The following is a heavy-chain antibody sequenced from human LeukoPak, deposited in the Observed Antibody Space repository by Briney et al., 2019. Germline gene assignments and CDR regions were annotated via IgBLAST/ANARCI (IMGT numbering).Heavy chain of an antibody. CDR3: ARVEADFWSGYYTGGNNWFDP. J-gene: IGHJ5*02. D-gene: IGHD3-3*01. V-gene: IGHV1-18*01. CDR2: ISAYNGNT. Sequence: ASVKVSCKASGYTFTSYGISWVRQAPGQGLAWMGWISAYNGNTNYAQKLQGRVTMTTDTSTSTAYMELRSLRSDDTAVYYCARVEADFWSGYYTGGNNWFDPWGQGTLVTVSS. CDR1: GYTFTSYG.